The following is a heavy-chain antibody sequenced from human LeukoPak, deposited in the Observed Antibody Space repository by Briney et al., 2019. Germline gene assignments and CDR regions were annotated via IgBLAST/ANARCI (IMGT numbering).Heavy chain of an antibody. CDR3: ARDPAPIAVADYYYMDV. D-gene: IGHD6-19*01. V-gene: IGHV4-39*07. Sequence: PSETLSLTCTVSGGSISSSSYYWGWIRQPPGKGLEWIGSIYYSGSTYYNPSLKSRVTISVDTSKNQFSLKLSSVTAADTAVYYCARDPAPIAVADYYYMDVWGKGTTVTVSS. J-gene: IGHJ6*03. CDR1: GGSISSSSYY. CDR2: IYYSGST.